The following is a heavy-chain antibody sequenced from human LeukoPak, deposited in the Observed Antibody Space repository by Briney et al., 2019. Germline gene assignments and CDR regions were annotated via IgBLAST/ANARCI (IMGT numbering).Heavy chain of an antibody. Sequence: GGSLRLSCAASGFTIRSYAMGWVRQAPGKGLEWVSGISSSADRTYYADSVKGRFTISRDSSKNTLFLQMNNLRTEDTAVYYCAKDTSVSADYYFDYWGQGTLVTVSS. CDR1: GFTIRSYA. D-gene: IGHD3-16*01. J-gene: IGHJ4*02. CDR2: ISSSADRT. CDR3: AKDTSVSADYYFDY. V-gene: IGHV3-23*01.